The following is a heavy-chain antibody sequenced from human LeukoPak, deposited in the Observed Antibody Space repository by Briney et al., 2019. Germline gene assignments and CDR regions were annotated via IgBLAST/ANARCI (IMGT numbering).Heavy chain of an antibody. V-gene: IGHV3-66*01. CDR3: AKSIGDYYYYYAMDV. CDR1: GFTVSSNY. J-gene: IGHJ6*02. Sequence: PGGSLRLSCAASGFTVSSNYMSWVRQAPGKGLEWVSVIYSGGSTYYADSVKGRFTISRDNSKYRLYLEMNSLRAEDTAVYYCAKSIGDYYYYYAMDVWGQGTTVTVSS. CDR2: IYSGGST. D-gene: IGHD3-16*01.